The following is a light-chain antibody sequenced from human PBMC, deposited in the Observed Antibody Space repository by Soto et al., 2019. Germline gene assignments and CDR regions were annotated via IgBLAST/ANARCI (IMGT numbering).Light chain of an antibody. CDR2: LNSDGSH. CDR3: QTWATGIVV. J-gene: IGLJ2*01. CDR1: SGHSSYA. Sequence: LVLTQSPSASASLGASVKLTCTLSSGHSSYAIAWHQQQPEKGPRYLMKLNSDGSHSKGDGIPDRFSGSSSGAERYLTISSLQSEDEADYYCQTWATGIVVFGGGTKVTVL. V-gene: IGLV4-69*01.